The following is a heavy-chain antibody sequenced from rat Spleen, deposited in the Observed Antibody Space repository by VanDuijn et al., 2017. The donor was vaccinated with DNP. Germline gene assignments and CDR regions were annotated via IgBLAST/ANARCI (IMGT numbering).Heavy chain of an antibody. CDR3: ARAADFDY. J-gene: IGHJ2*01. Sequence: EVQLVESGGGLVQPGRSLKLSCAASGLIFTNYGMAWVRQGPKKGLEWVATINYDGSSTYYRDSAKGRFTISRDNTKTILYLQMDSLRSEDTATYYCARAADFDYWGQGVMVTVSS. CDR2: INYDGSST. CDR1: GLIFTNYG. V-gene: IGHV5-7*01.